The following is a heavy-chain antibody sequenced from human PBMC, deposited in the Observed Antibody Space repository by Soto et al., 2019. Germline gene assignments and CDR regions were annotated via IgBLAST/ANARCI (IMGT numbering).Heavy chain of an antibody. V-gene: IGHV3-30*18. Sequence: QVQLVESGGGVVQPGRSLRLSCAASGFTFSSYGMHWVRQAPGKGLEWVAVISYDGSNKYYADSVKGRFTISRDNSKNKLYLLMTSLRAEDTAVYYCAKTRAYYYGSGYYFDYWGQGTLVTVSS. CDR2: ISYDGSNK. D-gene: IGHD3-10*01. CDR1: GFTFSSYG. CDR3: AKTRAYYYGSGYYFDY. J-gene: IGHJ4*02.